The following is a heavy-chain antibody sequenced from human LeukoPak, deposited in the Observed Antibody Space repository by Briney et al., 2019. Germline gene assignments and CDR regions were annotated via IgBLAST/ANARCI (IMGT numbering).Heavy chain of an antibody. D-gene: IGHD3-22*01. V-gene: IGHV1-18*01. CDR2: TSAYNGYT. J-gene: IGHJ5*02. CDR3: AKEYVYDSSGSNWFGP. CDR1: GYHFTSYR. Sequence: ASVKLCCKASGYHFTSYRICWVRLAPGQGHGWMGCTSAYNGYTNYEHKLPGTVSMTTATSPTTPYLALWSLRAHDTAVYNCAKEYVYDSSGSNWFGPYCQGTLVTVSS.